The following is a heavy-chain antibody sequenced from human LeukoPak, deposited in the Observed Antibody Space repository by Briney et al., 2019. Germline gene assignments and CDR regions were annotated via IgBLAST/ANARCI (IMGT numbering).Heavy chain of an antibody. CDR3: ARGGYCSGGSCHRGDYYYHYGMDV. Sequence: GASVKVSCKASGYTFTSYGISWVRQAPGQGLEWMGWISAYNGNTNYAQKLQGRVTMATDTSTSTAYMELRSLRSDDTAVYYCARGGYCSGGSCHRGDYYYHYGMDVWGQGTTVTVSS. CDR1: GYTFTSYG. D-gene: IGHD2-15*01. CDR2: ISAYNGNT. J-gene: IGHJ6*02. V-gene: IGHV1-18*01.